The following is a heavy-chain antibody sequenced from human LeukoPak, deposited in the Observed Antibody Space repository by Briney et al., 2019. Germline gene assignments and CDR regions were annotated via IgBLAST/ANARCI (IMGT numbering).Heavy chain of an antibody. V-gene: IGHV3-21*04. CDR2: ISSSSNNI. CDR3: ARDGRSGAADGTGYFQH. Sequence: PGGSLRLSCAASGFTFSTYSMNWVRQAPGKGLEGGSFISSSSNNIYYADSVKGRFTTSRDNATNSLYLQMNGLRADDTALYFCARDGRSGAADGTGYFQHWGQGTLVSLSS. CDR1: GFTFSTYS. D-gene: IGHD6-13*01. J-gene: IGHJ1*01.